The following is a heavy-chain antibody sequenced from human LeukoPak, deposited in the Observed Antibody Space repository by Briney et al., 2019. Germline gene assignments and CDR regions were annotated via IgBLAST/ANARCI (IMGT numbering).Heavy chain of an antibody. J-gene: IGHJ4*02. Sequence: SETLSLTCTVSGGSISSSSYYWGWIRQPPGKGLGWIGSIYYSGSTYYNPSLKSRVTISVDTSKNQFSLKLSSVTAADTAVYYCARTAGTRNGFDYWGQGTLVTVSS. D-gene: IGHD6-13*01. CDR1: GGSISSSSYY. V-gene: IGHV4-39*01. CDR3: ARTAGTRNGFDY. CDR2: IYYSGST.